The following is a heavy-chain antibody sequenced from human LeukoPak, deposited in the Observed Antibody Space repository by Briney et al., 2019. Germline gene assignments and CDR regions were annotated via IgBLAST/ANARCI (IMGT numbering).Heavy chain of an antibody. Sequence: GGSLRLSCAASGFTFSTYRMNWVRQAPGKGLEWVSSISSSSSYIYYADSVKGRFTISRDNAKNSLYLQMNSLRAEDTAVYYCAREGSKNGYNFTIDYWGQGTLVTVSS. CDR1: GFTFSTYR. CDR2: ISSSSSYI. D-gene: IGHD5-24*01. J-gene: IGHJ4*02. CDR3: AREGSKNGYNFTIDY. V-gene: IGHV3-21*01.